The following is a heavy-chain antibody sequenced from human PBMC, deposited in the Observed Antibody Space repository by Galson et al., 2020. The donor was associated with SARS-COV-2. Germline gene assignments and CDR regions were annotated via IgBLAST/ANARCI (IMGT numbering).Heavy chain of an antibody. V-gene: IGHV3-21*01. CDR2: ISSSSSYI. Sequence: NSGGSLRLSCAASGFTFSSYSMNWVRQAPGKGLEWVSSISSSSSYIYYADSVKGRFTISRDKAKNSLYLQMNSLRAEDTAVYYCARCRGPAASICYFDYWGQGTLVTVSS. D-gene: IGHD2-2*01. J-gene: IGHJ4*02. CDR3: ARCRGPAASICYFDY. CDR1: GFTFSSYS.